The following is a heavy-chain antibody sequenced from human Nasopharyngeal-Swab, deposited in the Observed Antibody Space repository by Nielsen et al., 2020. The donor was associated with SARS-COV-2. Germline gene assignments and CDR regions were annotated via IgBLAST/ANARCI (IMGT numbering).Heavy chain of an antibody. CDR3: ARDHNSWSGNWFDP. CDR2: INTNTGNP. J-gene: IGHJ5*02. Sequence: ASVKVSCKASGYTFTTYPMNWVRQAPGQGLDWMGWINTNTGNPTYAQGFTGRFVFSLDTSVNTAYLQISSLKAEDTAVYYCARDHNSWSGNWFDPWGQGTLVTVSS. V-gene: IGHV7-4-1*02. D-gene: IGHD6-13*01. CDR1: GYTFTTYP.